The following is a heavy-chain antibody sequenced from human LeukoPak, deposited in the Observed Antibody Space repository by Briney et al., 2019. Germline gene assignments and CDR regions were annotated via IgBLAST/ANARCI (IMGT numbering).Heavy chain of an antibody. J-gene: IGHJ6*03. CDR1: GGSLSSSSYY. CDR2: IYYSGST. D-gene: IGHD3-9*01. Sequence: SGTLSLTCTVSGGSLSSSSYYWGWIRQPPGKGLEWIGSIYYSGSTYYNPSLKSRVTISVDTSKNQFSLKLSSVTAADTAVYYCARHFGDGGYYDILTGYSNPDYYMDVWGKGTTVTISS. CDR3: ARHFGDGGYYDILTGYSNPDYYMDV. V-gene: IGHV4-39*01.